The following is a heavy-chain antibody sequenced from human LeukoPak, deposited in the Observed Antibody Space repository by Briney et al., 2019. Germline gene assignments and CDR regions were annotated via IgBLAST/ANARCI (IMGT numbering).Heavy chain of an antibody. CDR2: IWSDGGDK. CDR3: ARDLYTYGYYYFDY. D-gene: IGHD5-18*01. J-gene: IGHJ4*02. CDR1: GVTFINYV. Sequence: GRSLRLSCAASGVTFINYVLHWVRQAPGKGLEWVSVIWSDGGDKYYADFVKSPFTISRDNSTNTVYLQMNSLRADATAVYDSARDLYTYGYYYFDYWGQGTLVTVSS. V-gene: IGHV3-33*01.